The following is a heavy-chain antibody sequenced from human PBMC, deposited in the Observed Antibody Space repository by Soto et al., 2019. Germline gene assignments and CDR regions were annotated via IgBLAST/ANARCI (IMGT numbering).Heavy chain of an antibody. CDR1: GGTFSSYA. J-gene: IGHJ5*02. D-gene: IGHD3-10*01. V-gene: IGHV1-18*01. CDR3: ARGSSGSGSYYGDCFDP. CDR2: IIAYIGNT. Sequence: GASVKVSCKASGGTFSSYAISWVRQAPGQGLEWMGGIIAYIGNTNYAQKLQGRVTMTTDTSTSTAYMELRSLRSDDTAVYYCARGSSGSGSYYGDCFDPWGQGTLVTVS.